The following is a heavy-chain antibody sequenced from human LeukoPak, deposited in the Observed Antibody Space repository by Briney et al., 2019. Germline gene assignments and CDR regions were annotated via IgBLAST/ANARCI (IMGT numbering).Heavy chain of an antibody. J-gene: IGHJ6*03. CDR3: ARNVKGSLYCDRTPCYYYYYMDV. D-gene: IGHD2/OR15-2a*01. V-gene: IGHV4-4*02. CDR2: IYHSGST. Sequence: PSETLSLTCAVSGGSINSTNWRRLVRPSPGKGLEWIGDIYHSGSTNLNLSLKSRVTMSVDKSKNQFFLKLNSVTAADTDVYFCARNVKGSLYCDRTPCYYYYYMDVWGRGTTVTVSS. CDR1: GGSINSTNW.